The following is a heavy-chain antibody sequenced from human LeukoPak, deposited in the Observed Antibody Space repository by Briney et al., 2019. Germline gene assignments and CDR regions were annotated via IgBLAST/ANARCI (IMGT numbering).Heavy chain of an antibody. CDR1: GYSISSGYY. CDR2: IYHSGST. J-gene: IGHJ4*02. Sequence: KPSETLSLTCAVSGYSISSGYYWGWIRQPPGKGLEWIGSIYHSGSTYYNPSLKSRVTISVDTSKNPFSLKLSSVTAADTAVYHCARSSSSSVSNDYWGQGTLVTVSS. CDR3: ARSSSSSVSNDY. D-gene: IGHD6-6*01. V-gene: IGHV4-38-2*01.